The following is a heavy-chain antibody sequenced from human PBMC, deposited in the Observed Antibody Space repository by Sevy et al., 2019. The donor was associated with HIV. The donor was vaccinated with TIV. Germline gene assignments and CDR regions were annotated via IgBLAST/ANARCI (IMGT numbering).Heavy chain of an antibody. V-gene: IGHV3-30-3*01. CDR1: GFTFNFFS. CDR2: ISLYGSNE. J-gene: IGHJ1*01. D-gene: IGHD1-1*01. Sequence: RGSLRLSCAASGFTFNFFSMHWVRPAPGKGLGWVATISLYGSNEHYADSVKGRFTISRDNSKNSLFLQMNSLRADDSAVYYCALERLSSAVAEYFHNWGQGTLVTVSS. CDR3: ALERLSSAVAEYFHN.